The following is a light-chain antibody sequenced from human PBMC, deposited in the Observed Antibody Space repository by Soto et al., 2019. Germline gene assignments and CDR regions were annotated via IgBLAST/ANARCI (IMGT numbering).Light chain of an antibody. J-gene: IGLJ2*01. CDR3: CSYAGTYTVV. CDR1: SSDVGDYKY. Sequence: QSALTQPRSVSGSPGQSVTISCTGTSSDVGDYKYVSWYQQHRGKAPRLMIYGVTKRPSGVPDRFSGSKSGNTASLTISGLQAEDEAEYYCCSYAGTYTVVFGGGTKVTVL. CDR2: GVT. V-gene: IGLV2-11*01.